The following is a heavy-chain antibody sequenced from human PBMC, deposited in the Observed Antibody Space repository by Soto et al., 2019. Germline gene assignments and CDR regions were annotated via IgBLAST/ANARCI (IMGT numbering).Heavy chain of an antibody. CDR3: ARRVVSPAHYAFSI. J-gene: IGHJ3*02. Sequence: QVQLQESGPGLVKPSQTLSLTCTVSGGSISSGDYYWSWIRQPPGKGLEWIGYIYYSGSTYYNPSPQLRFTISVHPSKNPSSLNLCSVTAADTAVYYCARRVVSPAHYAFSIWGQWTIVTVS. CDR1: GGSISSGDYY. D-gene: IGHD2-15*01. V-gene: IGHV4-30-4*01. CDR2: IYYSGST.